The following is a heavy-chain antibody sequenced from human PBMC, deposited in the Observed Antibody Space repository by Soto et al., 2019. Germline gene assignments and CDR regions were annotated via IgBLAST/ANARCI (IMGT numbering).Heavy chain of an antibody. CDR3: ARDQGYCSSTSCLKWYGMDV. J-gene: IGHJ6*02. V-gene: IGHV1-69*13. Sequence: SVKVSCKASGGTFSSYAISWVRQAPGQGLEWMGGIIPIFGTANYAQKFQGRVTITADESTSTAYMELSSLRSEDTAVYYCARDQGYCSSTSCLKWYGMDVWGQGTTVTVSS. D-gene: IGHD2-2*01. CDR1: GGTFSSYA. CDR2: IIPIFGTA.